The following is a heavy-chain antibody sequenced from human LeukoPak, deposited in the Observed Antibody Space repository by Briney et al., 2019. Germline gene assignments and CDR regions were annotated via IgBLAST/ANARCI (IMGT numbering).Heavy chain of an antibody. CDR2: IKQDGSEK. CDR3: ARIVPAACFDY. J-gene: IGHJ4*02. V-gene: IGHV3-7*01. D-gene: IGHD2-2*01. Sequence: SGGSLRLSCAASGFIFSSYWMSWVRRTPGKGLEWVANIKQDGSEKYYVDSVKGRFTISRDNAKNSLYLQMNSLRAEDTAVYYCARIVPAACFDYWGQGTLVTVSS. CDR1: GFIFSSYW.